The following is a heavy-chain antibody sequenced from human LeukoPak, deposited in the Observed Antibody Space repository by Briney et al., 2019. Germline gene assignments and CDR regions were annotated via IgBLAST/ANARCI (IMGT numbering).Heavy chain of an antibody. D-gene: IGHD1-26*01. CDR3: AREVPRGACIP. CDR1: GYTFTSYY. J-gene: IGHJ5*02. V-gene: IGHV1-46*01. Sequence: ASVKVSCKASGYTFTSYYMHWVRQAPGQGLEWMGIINPSGGSTSYAQKFQGRVTMTRDTSTSTVYMELSSLRSENTAVYYCAREVPRGACIPWGQGTLVTVSS. CDR2: INPSGGST.